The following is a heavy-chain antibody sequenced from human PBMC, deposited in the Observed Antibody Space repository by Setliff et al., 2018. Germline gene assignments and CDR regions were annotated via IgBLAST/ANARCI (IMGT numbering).Heavy chain of an antibody. V-gene: IGHV4-59*11. J-gene: IGHJ4*02. CDR3: ARENGYCSGGACYFMFDY. CDR1: SSSHY. CDR2: IHFSGTT. D-gene: IGHD2-15*01. Sequence: SSSHYWSWIRQPPGKGLEWIGYIHFSGTTNYNPSLKSRVTLSLDTSKNQFSLELSSVTAADTAMYYCARENGYCSGGACYFMFDYWGQGTLVTVSS.